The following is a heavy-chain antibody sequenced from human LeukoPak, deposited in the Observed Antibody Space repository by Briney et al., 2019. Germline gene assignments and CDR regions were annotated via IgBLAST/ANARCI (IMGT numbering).Heavy chain of an antibody. V-gene: IGHV1-18*01. J-gene: IGHJ4*02. D-gene: IGHD3-22*01. CDR2: ISAYNGNT. CDR1: GYTFTSYG. CDR3: ARDQSRYYYDSSGYCDY. Sequence: ASVKVSCKASGYTFTSYGISWVRQAPGQGLEWMGWISAYNGNTNYAQKLQGRVTMTTDTSTSTAYVELRSLRSDDTAVYYCARDQSRYYYDSSGYCDYWGQGTLVTVSS.